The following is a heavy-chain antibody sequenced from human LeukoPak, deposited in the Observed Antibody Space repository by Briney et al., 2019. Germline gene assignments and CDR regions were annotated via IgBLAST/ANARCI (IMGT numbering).Heavy chain of an antibody. V-gene: IGHV3-23*01. J-gene: IGHJ4*02. CDR2: ISGSGGNT. CDR3: AKDQYGGNPQYYFDY. CDR1: GFTFSSYA. Sequence: PGGSLRLSCAASGFTFSSYAMSWVRQAPGKGLEWVSAISGSGGNTYYPDSVKGRFTISRDNSKSTLYLQMNSLSAEDTAIYYCAKDQYGGNPQYYFDYWGQGTLVTVSS. D-gene: IGHD4-23*01.